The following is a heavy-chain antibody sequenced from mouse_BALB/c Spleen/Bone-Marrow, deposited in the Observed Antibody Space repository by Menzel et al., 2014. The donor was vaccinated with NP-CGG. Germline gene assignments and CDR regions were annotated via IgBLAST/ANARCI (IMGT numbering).Heavy chain of an antibody. V-gene: IGHV1-19*01. Sequence: EVQLQQSGPELVKPGASVKMSCKASGYTFTDYFMGWVKQSHGESFEWIGRVNPYNGGTSYNQKFKGKATLTVDKSSSTAYMELNSLTSEDSAVYYCARGIYYGNYFDYWGQGTTLTVSS. D-gene: IGHD2-1*01. CDR1: GYTFTDYF. CDR2: VNPYNGGT. J-gene: IGHJ2*01. CDR3: ARGIYYGNYFDY.